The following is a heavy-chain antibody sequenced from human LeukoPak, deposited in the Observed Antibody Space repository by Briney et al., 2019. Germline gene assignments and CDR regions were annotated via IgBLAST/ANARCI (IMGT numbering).Heavy chain of an antibody. V-gene: IGHV1-18*01. CDR3: ARSGVGYFYDNTGYYPLDY. Sequence: GASVKVSCKASGYTFTNYGISWVRQAPGQGLEWMGWISAYTGNTNYAQNFQGRVTMTTDTSTSTAFMELRSLRSGDTAVYYCARSGVGYFYDNTGYYPLDYWGQGTLVTISS. CDR1: GYTFTNYG. CDR2: ISAYTGNT. D-gene: IGHD3-22*01. J-gene: IGHJ4*02.